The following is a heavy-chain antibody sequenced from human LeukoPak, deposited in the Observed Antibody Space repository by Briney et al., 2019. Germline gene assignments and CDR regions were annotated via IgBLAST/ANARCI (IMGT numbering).Heavy chain of an antibody. CDR1: GFTFSAYV. D-gene: IGHD6-19*01. V-gene: IGHV3-64*01. Sequence: GGSLRLSCAASGFTFSAYVMHWVRQAPGERVEYVSSINSNGGSTYYANSVRGRFTVSRDNSKNTLYLQIDSLRAEDMAVYFCAKSQWLAQEGFDYWGQGTLVTVSS. CDR3: AKSQWLAQEGFDY. CDR2: INSNGGST. J-gene: IGHJ4*02.